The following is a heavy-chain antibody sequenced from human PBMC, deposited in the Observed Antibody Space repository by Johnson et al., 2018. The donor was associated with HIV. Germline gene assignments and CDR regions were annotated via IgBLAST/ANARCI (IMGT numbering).Heavy chain of an antibody. CDR1: GFTFSSYA. CDR3: AKDQEPAAINAFDI. D-gene: IGHD2-2*01. Sequence: QVLLVESGGGVVQPGRSLRLSCAASGFTFSSYAMHWVRQAPGKGLEWVAVISYDGSNKHYVDSVKGRFTISRDNDKNSLYLQMNSLRAEDTALYYCAKDQEPAAINAFDIWGQGTMVTVSS. V-gene: IGHV3-30*04. J-gene: IGHJ3*02. CDR2: ISYDGSNK.